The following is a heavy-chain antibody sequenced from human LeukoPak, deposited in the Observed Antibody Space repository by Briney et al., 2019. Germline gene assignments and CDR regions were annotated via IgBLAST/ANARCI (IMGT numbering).Heavy chain of an antibody. Sequence: ASVKVSCKASGYTFTSYGISWVRQAPGQGLEWMGWISAYNGNTNYAQKLQGRVTMTTDTSTSTAYMELRSLRSDDTAVYYCAKDGYSSGWYGIDYWGQGTLVTVSS. CDR1: GYTFTSYG. CDR2: ISAYNGNT. CDR3: AKDGYSSGWYGIDY. J-gene: IGHJ4*02. D-gene: IGHD6-19*01. V-gene: IGHV1-18*04.